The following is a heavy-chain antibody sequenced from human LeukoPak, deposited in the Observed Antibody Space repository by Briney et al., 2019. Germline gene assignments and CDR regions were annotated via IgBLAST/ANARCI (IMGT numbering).Heavy chain of an antibody. Sequence: GGSLRLSCAASGFTFSSYSMNWVRQAPGKGLEWVSYISSSSSTIYYADSVKGRFTISRDNAKNSLYLQMNSLRAEDTAVYYCARAFSGQGYWGQGTLVTVSS. CDR1: GFTFSSYS. CDR2: ISSSSSTI. V-gene: IGHV3-48*04. D-gene: IGHD2/OR15-2a*01. J-gene: IGHJ4*02. CDR3: ARAFSGQGY.